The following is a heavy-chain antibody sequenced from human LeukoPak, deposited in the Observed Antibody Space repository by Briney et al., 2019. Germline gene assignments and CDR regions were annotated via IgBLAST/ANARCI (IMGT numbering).Heavy chain of an antibody. D-gene: IGHD6-6*01. J-gene: IGHJ3*02. CDR3: ARVEALAARRGVSYSFDI. CDR2: IYTSGST. V-gene: IGHV4-4*07. Sequence: PSETLSLTCTVSGGSISSYYWSWIRQPAGKGLEWIGHIYTSGSTDYNPSLKSRVTMSLDTSKNHFSLKLSSVTAADTAVYYCARVEALAARRGVSYSFDIWGQGTMVTVSS. CDR1: GGSISSYY.